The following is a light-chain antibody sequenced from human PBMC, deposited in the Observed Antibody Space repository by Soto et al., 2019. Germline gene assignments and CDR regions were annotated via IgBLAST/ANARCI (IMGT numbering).Light chain of an antibody. J-gene: IGLJ2*01. CDR2: DVT. CDR3: SSYNTTVTVGVV. Sequence: QSALTQPASVSGSPGQSITISCAGSSSDIGSYDYVCWFQQHPGKAPKLMIYDVTSRPSGVSNRFSGSKSGNTASLTISGLHADDEADYYCSSYNTTVTVGVVFGGGTKLTVL. V-gene: IGLV2-14*01. CDR1: SSDIGSYDY.